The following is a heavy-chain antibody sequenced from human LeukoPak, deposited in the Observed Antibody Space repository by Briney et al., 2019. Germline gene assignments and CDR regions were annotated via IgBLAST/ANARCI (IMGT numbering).Heavy chain of an antibody. CDR2: IWYDGSNK. V-gene: IGHV3-33*01. CDR1: GFTFSSYG. D-gene: IGHD6-13*01. Sequence: PGRSLRLSCAASGFTFSSYGMHWVRQAPGKGLEWVAVIWYDGSNKYYADSVKGRFTISRDNSKNTLYLQMNSLRAEDTAVYYCARIGIAAAGTLYYYGMDVWGQGTTVTVSS. J-gene: IGHJ6*02. CDR3: ARIGIAAAGTLYYYGMDV.